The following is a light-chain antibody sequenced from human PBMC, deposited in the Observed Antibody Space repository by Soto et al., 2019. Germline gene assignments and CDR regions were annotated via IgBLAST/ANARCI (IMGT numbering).Light chain of an antibody. CDR3: SSYTSGGSVI. J-gene: IGLJ2*01. Sequence: QSALTQPASVSGSPGQSITISCTATTSDVGDYNYVSWYQQYPGKAPKPIIYDVSNRPSGVSTRLSGSKSGDTASLTISGVQAEDEADYYCSSYTSGGSVIVGGGTKLTVL. V-gene: IGLV2-14*01. CDR2: DVS. CDR1: TSDVGDYNY.